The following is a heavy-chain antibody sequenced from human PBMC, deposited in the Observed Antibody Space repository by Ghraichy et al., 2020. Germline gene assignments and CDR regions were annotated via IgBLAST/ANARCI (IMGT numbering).Heavy chain of an antibody. CDR1: GFTFSSYW. J-gene: IGHJ6*03. CDR2: IYTDETTA. D-gene: IGHD2-2*01. CDR3: ARGGYCSSTSCLPYYYYYMDV. Sequence: GSLRLSCAASGFTFSSYWMHWVRRAPGRGLVWVSRIYTDETTATYADSVKGRFTISRDNAKNTPYLQLHSLRAEDTALYYCARGGYCSSTSCLPYYYYYMDVWGEGTTVIVSS. V-gene: IGHV3-74*01.